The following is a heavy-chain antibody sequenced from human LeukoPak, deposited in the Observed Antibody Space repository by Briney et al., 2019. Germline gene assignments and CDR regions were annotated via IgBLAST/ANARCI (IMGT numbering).Heavy chain of an antibody. D-gene: IGHD6-13*01. Sequence: SETLSLTCTVSGVSISSYYWSWIRQPPGKGLEWIGYIYYSGSTNYNPSLKSRVTISVDTSKNQFSLKLSSVTAADTAVYYCARALKRGSSWYWVWFDPWGQGTLVTVSS. V-gene: IGHV4-59*01. CDR3: ARALKRGSSWYWVWFDP. J-gene: IGHJ5*02. CDR2: IYYSGST. CDR1: GVSISSYY.